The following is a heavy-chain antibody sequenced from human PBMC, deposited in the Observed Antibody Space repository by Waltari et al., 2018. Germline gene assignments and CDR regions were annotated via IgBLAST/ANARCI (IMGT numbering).Heavy chain of an antibody. CDR3: ATDAKYSYGYNY. V-gene: IGHV1-24*01. J-gene: IGHJ4*02. CDR2: FDTEDGET. Sequence: QVQLVQSGAEVKKPGASVKVSCKVSGYTLTELSMHWVRQAPGKGLEWMGGFDTEDGETIYAQKFQGRVNMTEDTSTDTAYMELSSLRSEDTAVYYCATDAKYSYGYNYWGQGTLVTVSS. CDR1: GYTLTELS. D-gene: IGHD5-18*01.